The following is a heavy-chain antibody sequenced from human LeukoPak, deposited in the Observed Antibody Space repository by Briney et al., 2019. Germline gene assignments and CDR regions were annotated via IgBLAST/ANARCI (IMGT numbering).Heavy chain of an antibody. D-gene: IGHD1-26*01. Sequence: PSETLSLTCTVSGGSISGYYWNWIRQTPAEGLEWIGYIYYTGGTFYNPSLKSRVTISVDTSKNQFSLRLTSVTAADAAVYYCARGELLRNNWFDTWGQGTLVTVSS. V-gene: IGHV4-59*01. CDR3: ARGELLRNNWFDT. CDR1: GGSISGYY. CDR2: IYYTGGT. J-gene: IGHJ5*02.